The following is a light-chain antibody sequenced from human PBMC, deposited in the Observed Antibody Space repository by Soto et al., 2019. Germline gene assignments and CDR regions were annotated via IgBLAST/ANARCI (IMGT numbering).Light chain of an antibody. CDR3: QVWDSSSDHVV. CDR1: DIGSKS. J-gene: IGLJ2*01. CDR2: DDN. V-gene: IGLV3-21*02. Sequence: SYELTQPPSVSVAPGQTARIICAENDIGSKSVHWYQQRPGQAPVLVVYDDNDRPSGIPERFSGSNSENTATLTINRVGAGDEADYYCQVWDSSSDHVVFGGGTKLTVL.